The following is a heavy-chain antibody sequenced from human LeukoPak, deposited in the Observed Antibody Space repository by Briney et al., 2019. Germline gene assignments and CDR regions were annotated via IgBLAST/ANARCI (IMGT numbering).Heavy chain of an antibody. CDR1: GGSISSSNW. Sequence: KSSGTLSLTCAVSGGSISSSNWWSWVRQPPGKGLGWIGEIYHSGSTNYNPSLKSRVTISVDKSKNQFSLKLSSVTAADTAVYYCAREVQAQTYYYGMDVWGQGTTVTVSS. V-gene: IGHV4-4*02. CDR3: AREVQAQTYYYGMDV. CDR2: IYHSGST. J-gene: IGHJ6*02.